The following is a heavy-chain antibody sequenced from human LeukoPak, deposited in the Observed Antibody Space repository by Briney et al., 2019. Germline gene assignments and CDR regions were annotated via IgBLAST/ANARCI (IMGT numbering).Heavy chain of an antibody. V-gene: IGHV1-2*02. Sequence: GASVKVSCKASGYTFTDSYIHWVRQAPGQGLEWMGWINPNSGGTAYAQKFQGRVTMTRDRSITTAYMELSRLRSEDTAVYYCARERYSGYVDFDSWGQGTLVTVSS. J-gene: IGHJ4*01. CDR3: ARERYSGYVDFDS. CDR1: GYTFTDSY. CDR2: INPNSGGT. D-gene: IGHD5-12*01.